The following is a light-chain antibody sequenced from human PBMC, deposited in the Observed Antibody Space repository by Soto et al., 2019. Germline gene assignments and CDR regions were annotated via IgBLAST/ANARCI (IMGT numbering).Light chain of an antibody. Sequence: SVLTQPASVSGSPGQSITISCTGTSSDVGGYNYVSWYQQHPGKAPKLMIYDVSNRPSGVSNRLSGSKSGNTASLTISGLQAEDEADYYCSSYTSSSTLLFGTGTKVTV. J-gene: IGLJ1*01. CDR2: DVS. CDR1: SSDVGGYNY. CDR3: SSYTSSSTLL. V-gene: IGLV2-14*01.